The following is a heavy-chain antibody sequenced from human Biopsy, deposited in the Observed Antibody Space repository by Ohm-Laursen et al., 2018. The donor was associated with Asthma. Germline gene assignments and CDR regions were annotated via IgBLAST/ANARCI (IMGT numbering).Heavy chain of an antibody. CDR3: ARDLSGYCTSSACYGFDS. CDR2: INYSGST. Sequence: SETLSLTCTVSGGSLSSGPYYWSWVRQHPGKGLEWIGYINYSGSTFYSPSLESRVTVSVDTSKNQFSLKLSSMTAADTAVYYCARDLSGYCTSSACYGFDSWGQGTLVTVSS. CDR1: GGSLSSGPYY. D-gene: IGHD2-8*01. V-gene: IGHV4-31*02. J-gene: IGHJ5*01.